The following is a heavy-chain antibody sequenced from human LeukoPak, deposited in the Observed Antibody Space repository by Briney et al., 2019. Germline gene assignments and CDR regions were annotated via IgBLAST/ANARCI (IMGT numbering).Heavy chain of an antibody. CDR3: ARDQEEMATISTSNFDY. D-gene: IGHD5-24*01. CDR1: GYTFTNYG. Sequence: ASVKVSCKASGYTFTNYGISWVRQAPGQGLEWMGWISAYNGNTNYAQKLQGRVTMTTDTSTSTAYMELRSLRSDDTAVYYCARDQEEMATISTSNFDYWGQGTLVTVSS. V-gene: IGHV1-18*01. J-gene: IGHJ4*02. CDR2: ISAYNGNT.